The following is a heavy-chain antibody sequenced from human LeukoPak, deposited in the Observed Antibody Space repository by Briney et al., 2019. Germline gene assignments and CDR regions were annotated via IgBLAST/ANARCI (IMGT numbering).Heavy chain of an antibody. D-gene: IGHD3-16*02. CDR3: ARHKSDYVWGSYRESDY. J-gene: IGHJ4*02. V-gene: IGHV5-51*01. CDR2: IYPGDSDT. CDR1: GYSFTSYW. Sequence: GESLKISCKGSGYSFTSYWIGWVRQMPGKGLEWMGIIYPGDSDTRYSPSFQGQVTISADKSISTAYLQWGSLKASDTAMYYCARHKSDYVWGSYRESDYWGQGTLVTVSS.